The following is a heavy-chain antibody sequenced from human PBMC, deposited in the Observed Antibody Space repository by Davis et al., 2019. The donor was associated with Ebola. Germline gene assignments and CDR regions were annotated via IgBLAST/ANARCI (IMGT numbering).Heavy chain of an antibody. V-gene: IGHV3-30*03. CDR1: GFTFSSYG. CDR3: ATEIGDYSFEY. Sequence: PGGSLRLSCAASGFTFSSYGMHWVRQAPGKGLEWVAVISYDGSNKYYADSVKGRFTISRDNSKNTLYLQMNSLRVEDTAVYYCATEIGDYSFEYWGQGTLVTVSS. D-gene: IGHD4-11*01. J-gene: IGHJ4*02. CDR2: ISYDGSNK.